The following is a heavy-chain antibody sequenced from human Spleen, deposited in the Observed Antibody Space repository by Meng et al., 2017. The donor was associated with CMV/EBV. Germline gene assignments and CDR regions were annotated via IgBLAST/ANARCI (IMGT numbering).Heavy chain of an antibody. J-gene: IGHJ6*02. V-gene: IGHV3-7*01. D-gene: IGHD6-19*01. CDR1: GFKFSDYY. CDR2: IKYDGSKK. Sequence: GSLKISCAASGFKFSDYYMAWVRQAPGKGLEWLANIKYDGSKKYYADSVKGRFTISRDNAKSSLYLQMNSLRAEDTALYYCAREDGSAWYGGDYYYSYGMDVWGQGTTVTVSS. CDR3: AREDGSAWYGGDYYYSYGMDV.